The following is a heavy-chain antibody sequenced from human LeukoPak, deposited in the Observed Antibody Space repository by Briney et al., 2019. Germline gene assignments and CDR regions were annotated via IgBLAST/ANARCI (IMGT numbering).Heavy chain of an antibody. Sequence: GESLKISCKGSGYSFTSYWIGWVRQMPGKGLEWMGIIYPGDSDTRYSPSFQGQVTISADKSISTAYLQWSSLKASDTAVYYCARSPRIRGTPYDYWGQGTLVTVSS. CDR3: ARSPRIRGTPYDY. D-gene: IGHD3-10*01. J-gene: IGHJ4*02. CDR2: IYPGDSDT. CDR1: GYSFTSYW. V-gene: IGHV5-51*01.